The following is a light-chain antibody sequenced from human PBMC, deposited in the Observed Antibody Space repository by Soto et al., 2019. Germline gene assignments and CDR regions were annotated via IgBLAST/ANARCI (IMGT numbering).Light chain of an antibody. V-gene: IGKV3-15*01. CDR1: QSVSSN. CDR2: GAY. J-gene: IGKJ5*01. Sequence: EIVITQSPATPSVFSGERATLSLRASQSVSSNLAWYQQKPGQAHRLLIYGAYTRATGIPARFSGSGSETDFTLTISSLQSEDLAVYYCQKYNNWPPITFGQGTRLEIK. CDR3: QKYNNWPPIT.